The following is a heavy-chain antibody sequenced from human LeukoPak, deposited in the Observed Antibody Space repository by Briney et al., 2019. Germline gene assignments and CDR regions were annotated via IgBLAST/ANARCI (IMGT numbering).Heavy chain of an antibody. CDR2: ISRSGGVT. V-gene: IGHV3-23*01. CDR3: AKEPGLTYYYDSSGYYGWFDY. D-gene: IGHD3-22*01. Sequence: HPGGSLRLSCAASGFTFGTYAMTWVRQAPGQGLEWVSTISRSGGVTNDADSVKGRFTISRDNSKDTLYLQMNSLRAEDTAVYYCAKEPGLTYYYDSSGYYGWFDYWGQGTLVTVSS. J-gene: IGHJ5*01. CDR1: GFTFGTYA.